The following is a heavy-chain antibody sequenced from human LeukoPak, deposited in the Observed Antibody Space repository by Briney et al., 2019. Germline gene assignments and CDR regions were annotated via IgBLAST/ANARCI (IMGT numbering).Heavy chain of an antibody. J-gene: IGHJ4*02. V-gene: IGHV3-30*03. Sequence: GGSLRLSCAASGFTFSSYGMHWVRQAPGKGLEWVAVISYDGSNKYYADSVKGRFTISRDNSKNTLYLQMNSLRAEDTAVYYCASQYYYDSSGYSLDYWGQGTLVTVSS. CDR2: ISYDGSNK. D-gene: IGHD3-22*01. CDR1: GFTFSSYG. CDR3: ASQYYYDSSGYSLDY.